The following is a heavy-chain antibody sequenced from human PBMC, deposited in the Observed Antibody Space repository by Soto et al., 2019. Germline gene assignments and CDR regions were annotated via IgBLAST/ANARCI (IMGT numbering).Heavy chain of an antibody. D-gene: IGHD6-13*01. V-gene: IGHV4-31*03. CDR1: GGSISSGGYY. J-gene: IGHJ4*02. CDR3: ARDRSSSFGWLRDY. Sequence: QVQLQESGPGLVKPSQTLSLTCTVSGGSISSGGYYWSWIRQHPGKGLEWIGYIYYSGSTYYNPSHKGRASIPVDTSTNQCSLKLRSVTAADTAVYYCARDRSSSFGWLRDYWGQGTLVSVSS. CDR2: IYYSGST.